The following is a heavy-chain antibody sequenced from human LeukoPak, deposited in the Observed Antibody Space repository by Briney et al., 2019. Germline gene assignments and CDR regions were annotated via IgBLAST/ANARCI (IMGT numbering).Heavy chain of an antibody. D-gene: IGHD4-17*01. V-gene: IGHV4-34*01. CDR3: ARGGDHATATKGHLDY. CDR2: INHSGST. CDR1: GGSFSGYY. Sequence: SETLSLTCAVYGGSFSGYYWSWIRQPPGKGLEWIGEINHSGSTNYNPSLKSRVTISVDTSKNQFSLKLSSVTAADTAVYYCARGGDHATATKGHLDYWGQGTLVTVSS. J-gene: IGHJ4*02.